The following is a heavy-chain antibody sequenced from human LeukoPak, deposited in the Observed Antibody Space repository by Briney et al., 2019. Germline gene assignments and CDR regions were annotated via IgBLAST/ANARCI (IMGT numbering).Heavy chain of an antibody. Sequence: GASVKVSCKASGGTFSSYAISWVRQAPGQGLEWMGGIIPILGTANYAQKFQGRVTITTDESTSTAYMELSSLRSEDTAVYYCARGGIVGATTNYYYYYMDVWGKGTTVTVSS. CDR2: IIPILGTA. V-gene: IGHV1-69*05. J-gene: IGHJ6*03. CDR1: GGTFSSYA. D-gene: IGHD1-26*01. CDR3: ARGGIVGATTNYYYYYMDV.